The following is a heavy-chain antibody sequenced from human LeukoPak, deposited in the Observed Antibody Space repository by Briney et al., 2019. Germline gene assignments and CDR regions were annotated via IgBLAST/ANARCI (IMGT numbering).Heavy chain of an antibody. Sequence: PGGSLRLSCAASGFTFSSYAMSWVRQAPGKGLEWVSAISGSGGSTYYADSVKGRFTISRDNSKNTLYLQMNSLRAEDTAVYYCARLKCSSTSCYDMDFDYWGQGTLVTVSS. V-gene: IGHV3-23*01. CDR1: GFTFSSYA. J-gene: IGHJ4*02. D-gene: IGHD2-2*01. CDR3: ARLKCSSTSCYDMDFDY. CDR2: ISGSGGST.